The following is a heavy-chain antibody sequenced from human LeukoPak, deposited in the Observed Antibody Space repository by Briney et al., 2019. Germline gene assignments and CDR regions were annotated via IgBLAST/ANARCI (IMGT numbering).Heavy chain of an antibody. CDR1: GGSISSYY. CDR2: IYNSGST. CDR3: ARAPIYGDYVEIDY. J-gene: IGHJ4*02. V-gene: IGHV4-4*07. Sequence: PSETLSLTCTVSGGSISSYYWSWIRQPAGKGLEWIGRIYNSGSTTYNPSLKSRVTMSVDTSKNQFSLKLSSVTAADTAVYYCARAPIYGDYVEIDYWGQGTLVTVSS. D-gene: IGHD4-17*01.